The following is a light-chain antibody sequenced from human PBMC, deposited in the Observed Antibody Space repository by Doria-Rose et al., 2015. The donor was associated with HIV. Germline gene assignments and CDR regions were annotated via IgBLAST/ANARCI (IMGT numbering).Light chain of an antibody. CDR2: GAS. V-gene: IGKV3-20*01. CDR1: QSVSAHY. Sequence: EIVLTQSPGTLSLSPGVRATLSCRASQSVSAHYLAWYQQRPVQSLRLIIYGASSRATDIPDRFSGSGSGTDFTLTIIRLDPEDFAVYYCHQYASSRTFGQGTKVEIK. CDR3: HQYASSRT. J-gene: IGKJ1*01.